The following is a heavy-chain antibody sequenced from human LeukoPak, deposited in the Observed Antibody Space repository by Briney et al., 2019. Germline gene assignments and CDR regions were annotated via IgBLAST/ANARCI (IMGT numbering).Heavy chain of an antibody. J-gene: IGHJ3*02. V-gene: IGHV4-39*02. CDR3: ARDGRLLWFGEPTDAFDI. CDR2: ICYSGNT. CDR1: GGSISSRNYY. Sequence: PSETLSLTCTVSGGSISSRNYYWGWVRQSPGKGLEWIGSICYSGNTYYNPSLRSRVTVSKDTSKNYFSLELSSVTAADTAVYYCARDGRLLWFGEPTDAFDIWGQGTMVTVSS. D-gene: IGHD3-10*01.